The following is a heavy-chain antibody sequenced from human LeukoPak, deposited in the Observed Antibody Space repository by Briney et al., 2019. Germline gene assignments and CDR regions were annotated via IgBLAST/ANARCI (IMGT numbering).Heavy chain of an antibody. D-gene: IGHD5-18*01. V-gene: IGHV4-34*01. CDR1: GGFFSGYY. CDR3: ARGKRDTAMVNENYFDY. J-gene: IGHJ4*02. Sequence: PSETLSLTCAVYGGFFSGYYWSWIRQPPGKGLEWIGEINHSGSTNYNPSLKSRVTISVDTSKNQFSLKLSSVTAADTAVYYCARGKRDTAMVNENYFDYWGQGTLVTVSS. CDR2: INHSGST.